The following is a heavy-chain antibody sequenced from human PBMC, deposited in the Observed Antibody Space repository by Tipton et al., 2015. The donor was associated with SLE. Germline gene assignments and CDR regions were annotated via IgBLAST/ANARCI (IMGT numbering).Heavy chain of an antibody. CDR1: GGSFSGYY. V-gene: IGHV4-34*01. CDR3: ARDRSGGYYWFDP. J-gene: IGHJ5*02. D-gene: IGHD5-24*01. CDR2: INHGGST. Sequence: TLSLTCALYGGSFSGYYWSWIRQPPGKGLEWIGEINHGGSTNYNPSLKSRVTKSVDTSKNQFSLELTSVTAADTAIYYCARDRSGGYYWFDPWGQGTLVTVSA.